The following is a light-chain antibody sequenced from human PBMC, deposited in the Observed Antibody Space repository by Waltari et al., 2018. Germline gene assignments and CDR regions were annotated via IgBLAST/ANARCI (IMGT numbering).Light chain of an antibody. CDR1: TSNIGPNN. J-gene: IGLJ3*02. Sequence: QSVLTQPPSTSGTPGQRVSISCSGTTSNIGPNNVTWDQQVPGPAPKLLIYTSNQRPSGVPDRFSGSQSGTSASLAITGLQPEDEGDYYCVSWDDSLNGWVFGGGTKLTVL. CDR3: VSWDDSLNGWV. CDR2: TSN. V-gene: IGLV1-44*01.